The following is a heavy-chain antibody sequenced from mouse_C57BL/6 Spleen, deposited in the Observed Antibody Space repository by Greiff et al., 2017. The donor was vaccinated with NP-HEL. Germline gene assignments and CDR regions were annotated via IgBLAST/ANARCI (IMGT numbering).Heavy chain of an antibody. CDR3: ARRGVVATYWYFDV. V-gene: IGHV1-64*01. Sequence: QVQLQQPGAELVKPGASVKLSCKASGYTFTSYWMHWVKQRPGQGLEWIGMIHPNSGSTNYNEKFKSKATLTVDKSSSTAYMQLSSLTSEDSAVYYCARRGVVATYWYFDVWGKGTTVTVSS. CDR2: IHPNSGST. D-gene: IGHD1-1*01. J-gene: IGHJ1*03. CDR1: GYTFTSYW.